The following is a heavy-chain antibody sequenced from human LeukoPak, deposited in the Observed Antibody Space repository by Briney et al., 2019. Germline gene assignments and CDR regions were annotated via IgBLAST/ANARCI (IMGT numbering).Heavy chain of an antibody. V-gene: IGHV3-30-3*01. CDR3: ARDLSENYSIDY. CDR2: ISYDGAVK. D-gene: IGHD2-21*01. Sequence: GGSLRLSCSASGFTFRSYAIHWVRQAPGKGLEWVACISYDGAVKYYADSVKGRFTISRDNSKNTLFLQMNSLRAEETAVYYCARDLSENYSIDYWGQGTLVTVSS. CDR1: GFTFRSYA. J-gene: IGHJ4*02.